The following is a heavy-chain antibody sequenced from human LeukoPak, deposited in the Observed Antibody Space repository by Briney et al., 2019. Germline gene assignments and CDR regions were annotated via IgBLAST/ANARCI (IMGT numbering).Heavy chain of an antibody. J-gene: IGHJ6*03. V-gene: IGHV1-24*01. CDR1: GYTFTSYG. CDR3: ATIPLNWNYAPYYYYYYMDV. Sequence: ASVKVSCKASGYTFTSYGISWVRQAPGKGLEWMGGFDPEDGETIYAQKFQGRVTMTEDTSTDTAYMELSSLRSEDTAVYYCATIPLNWNYAPYYYYYYMDVWGKGTTVTVSS. CDR2: FDPEDGET. D-gene: IGHD1-7*01.